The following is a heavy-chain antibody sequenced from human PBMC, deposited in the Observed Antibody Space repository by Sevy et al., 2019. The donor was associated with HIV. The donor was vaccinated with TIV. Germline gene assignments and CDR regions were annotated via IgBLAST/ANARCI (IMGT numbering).Heavy chain of an antibody. CDR2: ISVYNHGT. Sequence: AAVKVSCKTSGFTFAAYGISWVRQAPREGLERLGWISVYNHGTDYARNVQDRIRLITDRSTGTAYMELRNLKFDDTAVYYCARGKKKRQVAAPRVVNDFYSHMDVWGQGTTVTVSS. J-gene: IGHJ6*02. V-gene: IGHV1-18*01. D-gene: IGHD3-3*01. CDR3: ARGKKKRQVAAPRVVNDFYSHMDV. CDR1: GFTFAAYG.